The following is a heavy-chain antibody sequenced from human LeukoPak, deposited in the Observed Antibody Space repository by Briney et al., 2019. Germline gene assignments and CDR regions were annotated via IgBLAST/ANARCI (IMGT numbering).Heavy chain of an antibody. D-gene: IGHD3-9*01. CDR3: ARQGSGRYFDWLLSGVYFDY. CDR1: GGSLSSSSYY. CDR2: IYYSGST. Sequence: SETLSLTCTVSGGSLSSSSYYWGWIRQPPGKGLEWIGSIYYSGSTYYNPSLKSRVTISVDTSKNQFSLKLSSVTAADTAVYYCARQGSGRYFDWLLSGVYFDYWGQGTLVTVSS. V-gene: IGHV4-39*01. J-gene: IGHJ4*02.